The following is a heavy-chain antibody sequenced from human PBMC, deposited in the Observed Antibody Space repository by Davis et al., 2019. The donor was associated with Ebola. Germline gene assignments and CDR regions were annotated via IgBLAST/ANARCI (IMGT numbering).Heavy chain of an antibody. Sequence: SETLSLTCAVYPFSFTGFYWSWIRQPPGKGLEWIGEINHSGSTNYNPSLKSRVTISVDTSKNQFSLKLRSVTAADTAVYYCARHRSSSGWTLFDYWGQGTLVTVAT. CDR2: INHSGST. J-gene: IGHJ4*02. D-gene: IGHD6-19*01. CDR3: ARHRSSSGWTLFDY. CDR1: PFSFTGFY. V-gene: IGHV4-34*01.